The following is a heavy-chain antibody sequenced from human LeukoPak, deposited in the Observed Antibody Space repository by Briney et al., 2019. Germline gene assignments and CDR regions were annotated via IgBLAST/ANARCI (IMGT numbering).Heavy chain of an antibody. Sequence: ASVKVSCKASGYTFTSYYMHWVRQAPGQGLEWMGIINPSGGSISYAQKFQGRDTMTRDTSTSTVYMELSSLRSEDTAVYYCARTYSVVGPYYGMDVWGQGTTVTVS. J-gene: IGHJ6*02. CDR3: ARTYSVVGPYYGMDV. V-gene: IGHV1-46*01. CDR1: GYTFTSYY. D-gene: IGHD2-15*01. CDR2: INPSGGSI.